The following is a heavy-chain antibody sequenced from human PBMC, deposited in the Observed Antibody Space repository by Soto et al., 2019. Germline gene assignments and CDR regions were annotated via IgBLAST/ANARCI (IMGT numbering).Heavy chain of an antibody. CDR2: IHPSGTT. CDR1: GASISGDNW. D-gene: IGHD1-26*01. V-gene: IGHV4-4*02. CDR3: VRQFRGAD. J-gene: IGHJ4*02. Sequence: QVQLQESGPGLVKPSETLSLTCGVSGASISGDNWWSWVRQPPGKGLEWIGEIHPSGTTNYNPSLKSRATISADTSKKQFSLSLRSVTAADTAVYFCVRQFRGADWGQGTLVAVSS.